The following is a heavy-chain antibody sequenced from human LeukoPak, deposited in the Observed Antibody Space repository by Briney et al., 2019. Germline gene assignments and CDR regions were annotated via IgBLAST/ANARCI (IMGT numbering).Heavy chain of an antibody. CDR3: ARDAYIVVVPAAPYAGDAFDI. CDR2: IKQDGSEK. J-gene: IGHJ3*02. D-gene: IGHD2-2*01. CDR1: GFTFSSYW. Sequence: GGSLRLSCAASGFTFSSYWMSWVRQAPGKGPEWVANIKQDGSEKYYVDSVKGRFTISRDNAKNSLYLQMNSLRAEDTAVYYCARDAYIVVVPAAPYAGDAFDIWGQGTMVTVSS. V-gene: IGHV3-7*01.